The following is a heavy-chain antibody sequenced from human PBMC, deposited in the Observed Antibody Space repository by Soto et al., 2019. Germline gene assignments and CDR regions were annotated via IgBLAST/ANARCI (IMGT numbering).Heavy chain of an antibody. V-gene: IGHV3-23*01. Sequence: EVQLLESGGGLIQPGGSLRLSCEASGFTFSSYGMNWVRQAPGKGLEWVSSTSGSGGSRYYADSVKGQFTISRDNSKSTLYLQMNSLRVEDTAVYYCAKNRGYDDYYSYSGVDVWGQGTTVTVSS. J-gene: IGHJ6*02. CDR2: TSGSGGSR. D-gene: IGHD5-12*01. CDR1: GFTFSSYG. CDR3: AKNRGYDDYYSYSGVDV.